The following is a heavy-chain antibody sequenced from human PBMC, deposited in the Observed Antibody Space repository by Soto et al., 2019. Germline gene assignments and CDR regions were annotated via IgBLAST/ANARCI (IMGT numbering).Heavy chain of an antibody. J-gene: IGHJ4*02. CDR3: AKNWNWGSLVH. CDR2: IYYGGST. CDR1: GDSISTDY. V-gene: IGHV4-59*08. D-gene: IGHD7-27*01. Sequence: SETLSLTCTVSGDSISTDYWSWIRQSPGKGLEWIGFIYYGGSTNYNPSLKSRVTISIDTPKNQFSLKLSSVTAADTAVYYCAKNWNWGSLVHWGQGTLVTVSS.